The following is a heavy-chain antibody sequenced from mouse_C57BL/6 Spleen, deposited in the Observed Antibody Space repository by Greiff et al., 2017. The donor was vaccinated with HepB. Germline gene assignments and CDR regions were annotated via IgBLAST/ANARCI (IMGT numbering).Heavy chain of an antibody. CDR1: GYAFSSYW. V-gene: IGHV1-80*01. CDR3: ARRGGLYYGSSRYYFDY. D-gene: IGHD1-1*01. Sequence: QVQLQQSGAELVKPGASVKISCKASGYAFSSYWMNWVKQRPGKGLEWIGQIYPGDGDTNYNGKFKGKATLTADKSSSTAYMQLSSLTSEDSAVYCCARRGGLYYGSSRYYFDYWGQGTTLTVSS. CDR2: IYPGDGDT. J-gene: IGHJ2*01.